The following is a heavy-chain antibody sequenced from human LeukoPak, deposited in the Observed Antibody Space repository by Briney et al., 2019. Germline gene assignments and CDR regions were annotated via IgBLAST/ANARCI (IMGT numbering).Heavy chain of an antibody. CDR2: ISGSGGST. D-gene: IGHD5-12*01. V-gene: IGHV3-23*01. J-gene: IGHJ4*02. CDR3: AKDRLAGYSGYDSKDY. CDR1: GFTLSSYA. Sequence: GASLRFSCAASGFTLSSYARSWVPQAPGKGWEWVSAISGSGGSTYYADSVKGRFTISRDNSKNTLYLQMNSLRAEDTAVYYCAKDRLAGYSGYDSKDYWGQGTLVTVSS.